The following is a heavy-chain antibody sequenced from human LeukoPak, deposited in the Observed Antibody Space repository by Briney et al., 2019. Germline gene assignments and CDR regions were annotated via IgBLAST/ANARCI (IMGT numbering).Heavy chain of an antibody. D-gene: IGHD3-10*01. J-gene: IGHJ5*02. CDR3: ARDNSVGDIAWWFDP. V-gene: IGHV1-46*01. CDR2: INPTGSAT. CDR1: GYTFIKHW. Sequence: ASVTLSFTASGYTFIKHWIHWVRQAPGQGLEWVGLINPTGSATLYAQKFQGRGTLTRDMSTNTDYMELRSLKSEDTAVYYCARDNSVGDIAWWFDPWGQGTLVTVSS.